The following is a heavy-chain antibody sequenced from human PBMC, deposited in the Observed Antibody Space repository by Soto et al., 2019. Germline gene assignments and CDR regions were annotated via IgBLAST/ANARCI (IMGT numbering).Heavy chain of an antibody. D-gene: IGHD5-18*01. CDR3: TRDAIQFTS. CDR1: GFTFGNHW. CDR2: IKYDGNER. V-gene: IGHV3-7*03. J-gene: IGHJ5*02. Sequence: EVQLVESGGGLVQPGGSLRLSCAASGFTFGNHWMSWVRQAPGKGLEWVANIKYDGNERYYVDSVKGRVTISRDNAKNSLYLQMNSLTDEDTADYYCTRDAIQFTSWGQGTLVTVSS.